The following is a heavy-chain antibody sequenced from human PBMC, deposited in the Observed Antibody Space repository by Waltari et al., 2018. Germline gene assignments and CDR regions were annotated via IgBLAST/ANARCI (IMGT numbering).Heavy chain of an antibody. D-gene: IGHD2-15*01. V-gene: IGHV4-31*03. CDR2: IYYSGTT. CDR1: GGSISSADYY. Sequence: QVQLQESGPGLVKPSQTLSLTCTVSGGSISSADYYWSWIRQHPGKGLEWIGYIYYSGTTYYNPSLKSRVTLSIDASKNQFSLKLISVTAADTSVFYCARDIRGIGYFDLWGRGTLVTVSS. J-gene: IGHJ2*01. CDR3: ARDIRGIGYFDL.